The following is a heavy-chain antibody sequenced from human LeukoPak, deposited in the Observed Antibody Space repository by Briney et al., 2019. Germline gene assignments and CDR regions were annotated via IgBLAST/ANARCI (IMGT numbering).Heavy chain of an antibody. CDR3: AKDSGSYSG. V-gene: IGHV3-23*01. Sequence: GGSLRLSCAASVFTFSSYVMTWVRQAPGKGLEWVSAISGSGGSTYYADSVKGRFTISRDNSKKPLYLQINSQRADDTAVYYCAKDSGSYSGWGQGTMVTVSS. J-gene: IGHJ4*02. CDR1: VFTFSSYV. D-gene: IGHD1-26*01. CDR2: ISGSGGST.